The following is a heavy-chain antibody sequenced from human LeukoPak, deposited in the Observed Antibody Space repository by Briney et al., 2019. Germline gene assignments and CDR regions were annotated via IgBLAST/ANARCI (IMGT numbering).Heavy chain of an antibody. CDR3: ARGAPKGYCSSTSCLGWFDP. V-gene: IGHV4-4*07. J-gene: IGHJ5*02. Sequence: PSETLSLTCTVSGGSISSYYWSWIRQPAGKGLEWSGRIYTSGSTNYNPSLKSRVTMSVDTSKNQFSLKLSSVTAADTAVYYCARGAPKGYCSSTSCLGWFDPWGQGTLVTVSS. D-gene: IGHD2-2*01. CDR2: IYTSGST. CDR1: GGSISSYY.